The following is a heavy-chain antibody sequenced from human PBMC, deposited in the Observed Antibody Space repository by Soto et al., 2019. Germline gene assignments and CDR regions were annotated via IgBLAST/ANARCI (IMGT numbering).Heavy chain of an antibody. CDR1: GITVVTNY. D-gene: IGHD2-21*01. CDR3: TRDPTTSIVTDY. V-gene: IGHV3-66*01. Sequence: GGSLRLSCAASGITVVTNYFSWFRQAPGQGLEWVSGIYSDGSTHYADSVKGRFTISRDNSKNTLYLQMNTLRAEDTGVYYCTRDPTTSIVTDYWGQGTLVTVSS. J-gene: IGHJ4*02. CDR2: IYSDGST.